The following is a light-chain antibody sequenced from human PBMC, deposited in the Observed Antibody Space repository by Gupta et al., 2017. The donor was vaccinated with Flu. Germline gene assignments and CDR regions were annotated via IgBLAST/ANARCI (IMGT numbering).Light chain of an antibody. J-gene: IGKJ2*03. CDR2: DAS. Sequence: DSQMTQSQSSLSASVGDRVTITCQASQDISNYLNWYQQKPGKAPKLLIYDASNLETGVPSRFSGSGSGTDFTFTISSLQPEDIATYYCQQYDNLPLYSFGQGTKLEIK. CDR1: QDISNY. CDR3: QQYDNLPLYS. V-gene: IGKV1-33*01.